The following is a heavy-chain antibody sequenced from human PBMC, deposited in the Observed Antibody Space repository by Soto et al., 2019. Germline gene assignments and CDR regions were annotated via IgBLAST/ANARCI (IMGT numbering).Heavy chain of an antibody. CDR1: GFTVSDNY. V-gene: IGHV3-53*01. D-gene: IGHD2-15*01. J-gene: IGHJ6*02. CDR3: AREDYCRSSSCSVRYGMDV. CDR2: IYSGGTT. Sequence: EVQLVESGGGLIQPGGSLRLSCAASGFTVSDNYISWVRQAPGKGLEWVSAIYSGGTTYYADSVKGRFTISRDSSKNTLFLQMNSLRVEDTAVYYCAREDYCRSSSCSVRYGMDVWGQGTTVTVSS.